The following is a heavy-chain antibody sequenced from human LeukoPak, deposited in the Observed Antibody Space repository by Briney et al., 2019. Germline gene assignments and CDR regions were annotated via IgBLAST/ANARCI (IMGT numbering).Heavy chain of an antibody. CDR1: GGSISSSSYY. V-gene: IGHV4-39*01. J-gene: IGHJ4*02. D-gene: IGHD3-10*01. Sequence: SETLSLTCTVSGGSISSSSYYWGWIRQPPGKGLEWIGSIYYSGSTYYNPSLKSRITISVDTSKNQFFLKLSSVTAADTAVYYCARQLVRGVIITRLRAFGYWGQGTLVTVSS. CDR2: IYYSGST. CDR3: ARQLVRGVIITRLRAFGY.